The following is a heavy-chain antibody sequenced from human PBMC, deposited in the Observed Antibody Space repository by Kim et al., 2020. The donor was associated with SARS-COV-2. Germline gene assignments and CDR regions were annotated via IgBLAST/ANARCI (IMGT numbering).Heavy chain of an antibody. D-gene: IGHD2-8*02. CDR2: IIPTFGKA. V-gene: IGHV1-69*13. Sequence: SVKVSCKASGGTLSNYAINWVRQAPRQGLEWMGDIIPTFGKANYAEKFQGRVSITADESTSTVYMEMSGLRSEDTAVYYFARERVLHSPWFDPWGQGTL. CDR3: ARERVLHSPWFDP. J-gene: IGHJ5*02. CDR1: GGTLSNYA.